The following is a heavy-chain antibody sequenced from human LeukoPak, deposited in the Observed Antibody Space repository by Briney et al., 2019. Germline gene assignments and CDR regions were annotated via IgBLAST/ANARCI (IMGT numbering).Heavy chain of an antibody. CDR1: GYSISSGYY. J-gene: IGHJ4*02. Sequence: PSETLSLTCTVSGYSISSGYYWGWIRQPPGKGLEWIGSIYHSGSTYYNPSLKSRVTISVDTSKNQFSLKLSSVTAADTAVYYCASRGEAYGDYAWDWWGQGTLVTVSS. CDR2: IYHSGST. CDR3: ASRGEAYGDYAWDW. V-gene: IGHV4-38-2*02. D-gene: IGHD4-17*01.